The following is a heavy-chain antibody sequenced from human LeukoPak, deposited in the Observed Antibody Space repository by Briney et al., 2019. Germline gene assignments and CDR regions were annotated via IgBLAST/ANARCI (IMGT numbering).Heavy chain of an antibody. CDR3: SRARKSSNWEY. CDR2: INQDGSDK. J-gene: IGHJ4*02. Sequence: GGSLRLSCAASEFTFSSYWMTWVRQAPGKGLEWVANINQDGSDKYYVDSVKGRFTISRDNAKNSLYLQMNSLRAEDTAVYYCSRARKSSNWEYWGQGTLVTVPS. D-gene: IGHD6-13*01. V-gene: IGHV3-7*03. CDR1: EFTFSSYW.